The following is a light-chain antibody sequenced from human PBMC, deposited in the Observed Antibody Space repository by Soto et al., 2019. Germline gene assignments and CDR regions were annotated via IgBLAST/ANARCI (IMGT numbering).Light chain of an antibody. CDR1: SSDVGRYKF. J-gene: IGLJ1*01. Sequence: QSALTQPASVSGSPGQSITISCTGSSSDVGRYKFVSWYQQHPGKAPKLMIYEVSNRPSGVSIRFSGSKSGNTASLTISGLQAEDEADYYCSSYTTIMENVFGTGTKLTVL. CDR3: SSYTTIMENV. V-gene: IGLV2-14*01. CDR2: EVS.